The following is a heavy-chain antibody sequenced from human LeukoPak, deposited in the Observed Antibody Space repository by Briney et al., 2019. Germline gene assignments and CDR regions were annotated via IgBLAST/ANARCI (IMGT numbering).Heavy chain of an antibody. CDR1: GFTFNSYG. J-gene: IGHJ4*02. V-gene: IGHV3-30*18. D-gene: IGHD2-2*01. CDR3: AQSVFSNAMFFGS. CDR2: ISYYGNNA. Sequence: PGGSLRLSCAASGFTFNSYGMHWVRQAPGKGLEWVALISYYGNNAYYADSLKGRFTISRDNFNNMLYLQMNNLIAEDTAVYYCAQSVFSNAMFFGSGGQGTLVTVSS.